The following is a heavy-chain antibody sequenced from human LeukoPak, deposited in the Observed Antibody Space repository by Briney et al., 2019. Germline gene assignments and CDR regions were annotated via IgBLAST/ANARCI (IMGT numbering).Heavy chain of an antibody. Sequence: SETLSLTCAVSGVPFSNYYWSWVRQSPRQGLEWIGEINHSGYTNYNPSLKSRVTMSIDTSKNQFSLRLTSVTAADAGVYYCTRAVAGHPDWGQGTLVTVSS. D-gene: IGHD6-19*01. J-gene: IGHJ4*02. CDR3: TRAVAGHPD. CDR1: GVPFSNYY. CDR2: INHSGYT. V-gene: IGHV4-34*01.